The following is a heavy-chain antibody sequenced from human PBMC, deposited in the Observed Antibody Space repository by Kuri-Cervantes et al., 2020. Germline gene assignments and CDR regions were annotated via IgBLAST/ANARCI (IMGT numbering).Heavy chain of an antibody. V-gene: IGHV4-4*02. Sequence: SETLSLTCVVSGGSISSTNWWSWVRQPPGKGLEWIGEIYHSGGTNYNPSLKSRVTISVDKSKNQFSLKLSSVTAADTAVYYCARAPSENYFYYYYMDVWGKGTTVTVSS. CDR1: GGSISSTNW. J-gene: IGHJ6*03. CDR2: IYHSGGT. CDR3: ARAPSENYFYYYYMDV.